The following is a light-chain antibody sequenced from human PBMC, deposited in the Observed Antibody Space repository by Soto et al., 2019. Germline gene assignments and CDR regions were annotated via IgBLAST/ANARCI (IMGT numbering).Light chain of an antibody. CDR2: GAS. Sequence: VLTQSPGTLSLSPVERATISCSASQSISINYLAWYQHKPGQAPRLLIYGASSRATGTPHRFSGSGSVTEVTMTLSRLEHEDCGVFYCQQYGGSPPYTFSQGTMPEIK. CDR1: QSISINY. V-gene: IGKV3-20*01. J-gene: IGKJ2*01. CDR3: QQYGGSPPYT.